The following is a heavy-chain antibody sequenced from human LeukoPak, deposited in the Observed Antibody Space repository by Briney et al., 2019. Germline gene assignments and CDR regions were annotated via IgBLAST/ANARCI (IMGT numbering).Heavy chain of an antibody. J-gene: IGHJ6*02. Sequence: ASVKVSCKASGGTFSSYAISWVRQAPGQGLEWMGGIIPIFGTANYAQKFQGRVTITADESTSTAYMELSSLRSEDTAVYYCARDPFIAAAAHYGMDVWGQGTTVTVSS. V-gene: IGHV1-69*13. CDR3: ARDPFIAAAAHYGMDV. CDR1: GGTFSSYA. CDR2: IIPIFGTA. D-gene: IGHD6-13*01.